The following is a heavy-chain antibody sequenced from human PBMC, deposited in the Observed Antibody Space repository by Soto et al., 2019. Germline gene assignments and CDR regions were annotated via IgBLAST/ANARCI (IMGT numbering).Heavy chain of an antibody. CDR2: IYYSGST. J-gene: IGHJ4*02. D-gene: IGHD3-22*01. CDR3: ARHPSYFDRNTFLDH. V-gene: IGHV4-39*01. Sequence: QLQLQESGPGLVKPSETLSLTCTVSGGSFSSSNYYWGWIRQPPGKGLEWIGFIYYSGSTFYNPSLKSRISISGDTSKSQLSLRLSSVTAADTAVYYCARHPSYFDRNTFLDHWGQGSLVAVSS. CDR1: GGSFSSSNYY.